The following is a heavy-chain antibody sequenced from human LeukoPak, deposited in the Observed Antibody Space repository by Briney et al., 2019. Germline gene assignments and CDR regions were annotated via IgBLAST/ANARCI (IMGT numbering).Heavy chain of an antibody. CDR2: IFDTGST. Sequence: SETLSLTCTVSGGSFSSLFWSWIRQPPGKGLEWIGYIFDTGSTSYNPSLKGRVTISLDTSKNQFSLKVSSVTTADTVVYYCARTNAFDFWGQGTLVTVAS. CDR1: GGSFSSLF. CDR3: ARTNAFDF. V-gene: IGHV4-59*11. J-gene: IGHJ3*01.